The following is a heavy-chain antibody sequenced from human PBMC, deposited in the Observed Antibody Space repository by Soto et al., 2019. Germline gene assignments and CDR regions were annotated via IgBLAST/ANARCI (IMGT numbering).Heavy chain of an antibody. Sequence: EVQLVESGGGLVQPGGSLRLSCAASGFTFSSYSMNWVRQAPGKGLEWVSYISSSSSTIYYADSVKGRFTISRDNAKNSMYLQMNSLRDEDTAVYYCARENYGDYLNWFDPWGQGTLVTFSS. D-gene: IGHD4-17*01. CDR2: ISSSSSTI. J-gene: IGHJ5*02. CDR1: GFTFSSYS. CDR3: ARENYGDYLNWFDP. V-gene: IGHV3-48*02.